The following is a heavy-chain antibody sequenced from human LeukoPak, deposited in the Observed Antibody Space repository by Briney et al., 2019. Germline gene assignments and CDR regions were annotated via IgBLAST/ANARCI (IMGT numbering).Heavy chain of an antibody. CDR2: ISWNSGSI. J-gene: IGHJ4*02. D-gene: IGHD3-10*01. CDR3: ARGLWFGELLGDYFDY. CDR1: GFTFDDYA. V-gene: IGHV3-9*01. Sequence: GGSLRLSCAASGFTFDDYAMHWVRQAPGKGLEWVSGISWNSGSIGYADSVKGRFTISRDNAKNSLYLQMNSLRAEDTAVYYCARGLWFGELLGDYFDYWGQGTLVTVSS.